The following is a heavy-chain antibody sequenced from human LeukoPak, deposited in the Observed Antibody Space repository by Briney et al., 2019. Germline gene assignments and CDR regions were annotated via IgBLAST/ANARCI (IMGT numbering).Heavy chain of an antibody. D-gene: IGHD3-22*01. CDR1: GFSFSGYA. J-gene: IGHJ4*02. Sequence: PGGSLRLSCVASGFSFSGYAMSWVRQAPGKGLEWVSAISGSGDSAYYADSVKGRFTISRDNSKNTLYLQMNSLRAEDTAMYYCARGDDSGYYDYFDYWGQGALVTVSS. CDR3: ARGDDSGYYDYFDY. CDR2: ISGSGDSA. V-gene: IGHV3-23*01.